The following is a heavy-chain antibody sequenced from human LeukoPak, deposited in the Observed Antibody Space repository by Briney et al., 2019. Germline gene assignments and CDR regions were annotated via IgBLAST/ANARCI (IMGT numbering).Heavy chain of an antibody. V-gene: IGHV4-4*07. Sequence: SETLSLTCTVSGGSISGYSWSWIRQSAGKGLEWVGRVYTSGNTNYNPSFKSRVTMSIDTSKKQFSLKLSSVTAADTAVYYCARGNPAGPWGQGTLVTVSS. CDR1: GGSISGYS. CDR3: ARGNPAGP. CDR2: VYTSGNT. D-gene: IGHD1-14*01. J-gene: IGHJ5*02.